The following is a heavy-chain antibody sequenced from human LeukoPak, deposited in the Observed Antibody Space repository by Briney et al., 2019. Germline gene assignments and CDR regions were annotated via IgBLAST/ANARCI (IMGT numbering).Heavy chain of an antibody. D-gene: IGHD1-26*01. Sequence: GGSLRLSCSASGFTFSSYTMNWVRQAPGKGLEWVSSISRSSSNIYYADSMKGRFTISRDNAKNSLYLQMNSLRAEDTAVYYCASVVGATTFLDYWGQGTLVTVSS. V-gene: IGHV3-21*01. CDR1: GFTFSSYT. CDR2: ISRSSSNI. CDR3: ASVVGATTFLDY. J-gene: IGHJ4*02.